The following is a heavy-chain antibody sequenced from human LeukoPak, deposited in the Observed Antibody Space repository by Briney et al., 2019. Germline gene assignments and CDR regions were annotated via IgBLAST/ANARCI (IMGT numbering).Heavy chain of an antibody. V-gene: IGHV3-30-3*01. CDR2: ISYDGSNK. CDR1: EFTLSSYA. D-gene: IGHD6-13*01. CDR3: ARDPGYSSSWYGDY. J-gene: IGHJ4*02. Sequence: GGSLRLSCAASEFTLSSYAMHWVRQAPGKGLEWVAVISYDGSNKYYADSVKGRFTISRDNSKNTLYLQMNSLRAEDTAVYYCARDPGYSSSWYGDYWGQGTLVTVSS.